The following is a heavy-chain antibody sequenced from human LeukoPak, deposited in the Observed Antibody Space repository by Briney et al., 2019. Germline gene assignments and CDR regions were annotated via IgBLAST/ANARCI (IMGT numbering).Heavy chain of an antibody. CDR2: ISAYNGNT. CDR1: GYTFTSYG. CDR3: AREPFIDCSGGSCYRRGYFDY. V-gene: IGHV1-18*01. Sequence: ASVKVSCKASGYTFTSYGISWVRQAPGQGLEWMGWISAYNGNTNYAQKLQGRVTMTTDTSTSTAYMELRSLRSDDTAVYYCAREPFIDCSGGSCYRRGYFDYWGQGTLVTVSS. J-gene: IGHJ4*02. D-gene: IGHD2-15*01.